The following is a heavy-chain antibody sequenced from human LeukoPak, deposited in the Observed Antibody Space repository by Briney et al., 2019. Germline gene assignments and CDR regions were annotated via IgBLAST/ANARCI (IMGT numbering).Heavy chain of an antibody. CDR1: GFTFSSYG. D-gene: IGHD6-19*01. CDR2: IKSKTDGGTT. Sequence: AGGSLRLSCAASGFTFSSYGMHWVRQAPGKGLEWVGRIKSKTDGGTTDYAAPVKGRFTISRDDSKNTLYLQMNSLKTEDTAVYYCTTDAPIAVAGFDHWGQGTLVTVSS. V-gene: IGHV3-15*01. CDR3: TTDAPIAVAGFDH. J-gene: IGHJ4*02.